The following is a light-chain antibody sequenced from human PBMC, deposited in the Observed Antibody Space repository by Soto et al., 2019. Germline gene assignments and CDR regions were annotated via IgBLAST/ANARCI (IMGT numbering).Light chain of an antibody. V-gene: IGLV2-11*01. CDR1: SSDVGGYNY. J-gene: IGLJ3*02. CDR3: CSYAGSYTLV. CDR2: DVS. Sequence: QSALTQPRSVSGSPGQSVTISCTGTSSDVGGYNYVSWYQQHPGKAPKLMIYDVSKRPSGVPDRFSGSKSGSTASLTISGLQPEDEADYYCCSYAGSYTLVFGGGTKVTVL.